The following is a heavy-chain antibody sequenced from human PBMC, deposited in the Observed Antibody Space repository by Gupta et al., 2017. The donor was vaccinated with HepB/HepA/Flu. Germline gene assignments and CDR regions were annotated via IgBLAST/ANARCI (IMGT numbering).Heavy chain of an antibody. CDR1: GGSVNSGSYY. V-gene: IGHV4-61*01. CDR3: AREWGIGPFDT. D-gene: IGHD3-16*01. Sequence: QVRLQESGPGLVKPSEPLSLTCTVSGGSVNSGSYYWTWIRQPPGKGLEWIGNIYYSGSTKSNPSLKSRVTMSLDTSKNQFSLNLTSVTAADTAVYWCAREWGIGPFDTWGQGTMVIVSS. J-gene: IGHJ3*02. CDR2: IYYSGST.